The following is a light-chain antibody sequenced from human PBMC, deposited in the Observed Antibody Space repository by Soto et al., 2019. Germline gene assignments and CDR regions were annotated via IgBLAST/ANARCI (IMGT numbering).Light chain of an antibody. CDR2: WAS. V-gene: IGKV4-1*01. J-gene: IGKJ2*01. CDR1: QSVLYSSNNKNY. CDR3: QQYYCTPF. Sequence: DIVMTQSPDSLAVSLGERATINCKSSQSVLYSSNNKNYLACYQQKPGQPPKLLIYWASTLESGVPDRFSGSGSGTDFTLTISSLQAEDVAGYYCQQYYCTPFFGQGTNMEIK.